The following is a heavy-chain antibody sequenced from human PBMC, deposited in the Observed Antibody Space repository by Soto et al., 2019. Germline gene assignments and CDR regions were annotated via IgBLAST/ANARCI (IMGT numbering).Heavy chain of an antibody. CDR2: VYYTGRT. Sequence: QVQLQESGPGLVKPSETLSLTCTVSGASITSYYWTWIRLRPGKELELIGYVYYTGRTDCNPSLKSRVNISVDTAKNQFSLGLSSVTAADKAVYYFARDLTIGVFCDSWGQGTLVTFSS. CDR3: ARDLTIGVFCDS. D-gene: IGHD3-10*01. V-gene: IGHV4-59*01. CDR1: GASITSYY. J-gene: IGHJ5*01.